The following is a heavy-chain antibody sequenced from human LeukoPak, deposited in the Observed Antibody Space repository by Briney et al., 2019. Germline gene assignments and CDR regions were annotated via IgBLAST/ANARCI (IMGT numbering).Heavy chain of an antibody. J-gene: IGHJ4*02. CDR1: GFTFSTYS. V-gene: IGHV3-23*01. Sequence: GGSLRLSCAASGFTFSTYSMTWVRQGPGKGLEWGSSIYPRGDSTFYADSVKGRFTISRDNSKNTLYLQMSSLRTEDTAIYYCAKDVVPDSGWDLDYWGQGTLVTVSS. D-gene: IGHD6-19*01. CDR2: IYPRGDST. CDR3: AKDVVPDSGWDLDY.